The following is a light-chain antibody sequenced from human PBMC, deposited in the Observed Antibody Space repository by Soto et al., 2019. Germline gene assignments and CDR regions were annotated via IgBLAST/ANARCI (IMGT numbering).Light chain of an antibody. Sequence: QSVLTQPPSVSGAPGQRVTISCAGSSSNIGAGYDVNWYQHLPGTAPKQLIYDNTYRPSGVPDRFSGSKSGTSASLVITGLQAEDEADYYCQSYDSSLGGYVVFGGGTKLTVL. CDR3: QSYDSSLGGYVV. J-gene: IGLJ2*01. CDR2: DNT. CDR1: SSNIGAGYD. V-gene: IGLV1-40*01.